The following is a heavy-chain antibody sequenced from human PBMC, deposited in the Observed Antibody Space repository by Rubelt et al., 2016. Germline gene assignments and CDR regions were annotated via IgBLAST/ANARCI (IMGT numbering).Heavy chain of an antibody. CDR2: ISYDGGNN. Sequence: GQLVESGGGLVQPGGSLRLSCAASGFAFTRYAMHWVRQAPGKGLEWVAVISYDGGNNHYDDSVQGRFTISRDDSKSTLFLQMNSLRAEDTAVYYCARGGDYGDYWGQGTLVTVSS. J-gene: IGHJ4*02. V-gene: IGHV3-30*04. CDR1: GFAFTRYA. CDR3: ARGGDYGDY.